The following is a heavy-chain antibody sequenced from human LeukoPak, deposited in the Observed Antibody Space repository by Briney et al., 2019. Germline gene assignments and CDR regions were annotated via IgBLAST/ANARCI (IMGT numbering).Heavy chain of an antibody. Sequence: GGSLRLSCAASGFTFSSYAMSWVRQAPGKGLEWVSAISGGGGSAYYADSVKGRFTISRDNSKNTLFLQMNSLRAEDTAVYYCAKGPFEVDYWGQGTLVTVSS. CDR3: AKGPFEVDY. J-gene: IGHJ4*02. V-gene: IGHV3-23*01. CDR2: ISGGGGSA. D-gene: IGHD3-9*01. CDR1: GFTFSSYA.